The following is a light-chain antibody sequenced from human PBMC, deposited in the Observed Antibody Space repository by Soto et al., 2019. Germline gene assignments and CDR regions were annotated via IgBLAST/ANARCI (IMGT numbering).Light chain of an antibody. J-gene: IGKJ1*01. CDR3: QQYNSPLRT. CDR2: DAS. Sequence: DIQMTQSPSTLSASVGDRVTITCRASQSISSWLAWYQQKPGKAPKLLIYDASSLESGVPSRFSGSGSGTEFTLTISSLQPDDFATYYCQQYNSPLRTFGQGTKVDIK. CDR1: QSISSW. V-gene: IGKV1-5*01.